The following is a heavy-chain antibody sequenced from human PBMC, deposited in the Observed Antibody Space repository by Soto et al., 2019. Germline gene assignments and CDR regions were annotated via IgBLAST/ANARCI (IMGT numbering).Heavy chain of an antibody. D-gene: IGHD2-2*01. CDR1: GFTFSSYA. Sequence: GGSLRLSCSASGFTFSSYAMHWVRQAPGKGLEYVSAISSNGGSTYYADSVKGRFTISRDNSKNTLYLQMSSLRAEDTAVYYCVKAPRVPAANFDYWGQGTLVTVSS. CDR2: ISSNGGST. V-gene: IGHV3-64D*08. CDR3: VKAPRVPAANFDY. J-gene: IGHJ4*02.